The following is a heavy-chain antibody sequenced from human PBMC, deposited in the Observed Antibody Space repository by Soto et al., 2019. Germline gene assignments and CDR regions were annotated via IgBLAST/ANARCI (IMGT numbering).Heavy chain of an antibody. CDR1: GYSFTSYW. CDR3: ARPGAAGNYYYGMDV. Sequence: PGESLKISCKGSGYSFTSYWIGWVRQMPGKGLEWVGIIYPGDSDTRYSPSFQGQVTISADKSISTAYLQWSSLKASDTAMYYCARPGAAGNYYYGMDVWGQGTTVTVSS. J-gene: IGHJ6*02. D-gene: IGHD6-13*01. CDR2: IYPGDSDT. V-gene: IGHV5-51*01.